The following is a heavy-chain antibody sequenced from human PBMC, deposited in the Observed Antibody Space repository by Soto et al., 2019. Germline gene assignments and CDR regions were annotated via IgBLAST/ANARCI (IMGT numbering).Heavy chain of an antibody. CDR2: IWYDATDE. V-gene: IGHV3-33*01. Sequence: GGSLRLSCAASGFTFSNYGMHWVRQAPGKGLEWVAVIWYDATDEYYADSVKGRFTISRDNSKNTLYLQMNSLRVEDTAVYYCARGCCSGGSNWFDPWGQGTLVTVSS. CDR3: ARGCCSGGSNWFDP. D-gene: IGHD2-15*01. CDR1: GFTFSNYG. J-gene: IGHJ5*02.